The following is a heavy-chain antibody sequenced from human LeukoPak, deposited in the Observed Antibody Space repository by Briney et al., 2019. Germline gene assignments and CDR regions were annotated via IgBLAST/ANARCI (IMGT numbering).Heavy chain of an antibody. CDR1: GFTFSTYI. Sequence: GGSLRLSCAASGFTFSTYIMNWVRQAPGKGLEWVSSISSSGKYIYYADSVKGRFTISRDNAKNSLYLQMNSLRAEDTAVYYCARALSSSSKEDYWGQGTLVTVSS. CDR2: ISSSGKYI. CDR3: ARALSSSSKEDY. V-gene: IGHV3-21*01. D-gene: IGHD6-6*01. J-gene: IGHJ4*02.